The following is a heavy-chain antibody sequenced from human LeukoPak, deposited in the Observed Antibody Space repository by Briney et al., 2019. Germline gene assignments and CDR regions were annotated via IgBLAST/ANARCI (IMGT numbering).Heavy chain of an antibody. D-gene: IGHD3-10*01. CDR2: IYSGGST. J-gene: IGHJ4*02. CDR3: ATSGNVSVGLRGFDY. CDR1: GFAVTSNY. V-gene: IGHV3-66*01. Sequence: SGGSLRLSCAASGFAVTSNYLSWVRQAPGKGLEWVSVIYSGGSTSLADSVRGRFTVSRDKSKNTLYLQMNSLRVEDTAVYYCATSGNVSVGLRGFDYWGQGTLLIVSS.